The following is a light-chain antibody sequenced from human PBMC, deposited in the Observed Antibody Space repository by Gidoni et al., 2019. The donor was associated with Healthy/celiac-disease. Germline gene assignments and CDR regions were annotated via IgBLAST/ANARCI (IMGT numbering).Light chain of an antibody. CDR1: SSNIGAGYD. V-gene: IGLV1-40*01. J-gene: IGLJ1*01. Sequence: SVLTQPPSVSGAPGQLVTIPCTGSSSNIGAGYDVHWYQQLPGTAPKLLIYGNSNRPSGVPDRFSGSKSGTSASLAITGLQAEDEADYYCQSYESSLSGFYVFGTGTKVTVL. CDR3: QSYESSLSGFYV. CDR2: GNS.